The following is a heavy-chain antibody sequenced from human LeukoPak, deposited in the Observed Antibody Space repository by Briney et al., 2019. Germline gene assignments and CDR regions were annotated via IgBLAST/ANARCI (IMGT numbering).Heavy chain of an antibody. J-gene: IGHJ4*02. V-gene: IGHV4-4*07. CDR3: ARGYSSGWYARYYFDY. CDR2: IYTSGST. D-gene: IGHD6-19*01. Sequence: PSETLSLTCTVSGGSISSYYWNWIRQPAGKGLEWIGRIYTSGSTNYNPSLKSRVTMSVDTSKNQFSLKLSSVTAADTAVYYCARGYSSGWYARYYFDYWGQGTLVTVSS. CDR1: GGSISSYY.